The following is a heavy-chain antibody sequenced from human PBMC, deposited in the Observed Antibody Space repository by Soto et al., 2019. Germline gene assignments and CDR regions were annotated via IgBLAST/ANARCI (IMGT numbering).Heavy chain of an antibody. V-gene: IGHV3-33*01. CDR3: ARSTSSLGYYYYMDV. CDR2: IWYEGSNK. D-gene: IGHD2-2*01. CDR1: GFTFSSYG. Sequence: QVQLVESGGGVVQPGRSLRLSCAASGFTFSSYGMHWVRQAPGKGLEWVAVIWYEGSNKYYADSVKGRFTISRDNSKNTLYLQMNSLRADDTAVYYCARSTSSLGYYYYMDVCGNGTTVTVSS. J-gene: IGHJ6*03.